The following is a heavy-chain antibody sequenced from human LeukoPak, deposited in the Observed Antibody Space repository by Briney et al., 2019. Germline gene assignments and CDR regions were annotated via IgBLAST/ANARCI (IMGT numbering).Heavy chain of an antibody. CDR2: ISGSGGST. CDR3: AKDGGLLDAFDI. Sequence: PGGSLRLSCAASGFTFSSYAMSWVRQAPGKGLEWVSAISGSGGSTYYADSVKGRFTISRDNSKNTLYPQMNSLRAEDTAVYYCAKDGGLLDAFDIWGQGTMVTVSS. V-gene: IGHV3-23*01. D-gene: IGHD1-26*01. CDR1: GFTFSSYA. J-gene: IGHJ3*02.